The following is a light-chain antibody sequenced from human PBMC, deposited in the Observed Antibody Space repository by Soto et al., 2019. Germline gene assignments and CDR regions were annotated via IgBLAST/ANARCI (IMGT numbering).Light chain of an antibody. V-gene: IGKV2D-29*01. CDR3: IQTIQLPWT. Sequence: DTVMTKPPLSLSFTFGPPTSISCKSRRSLLNSDGQSYLFWYLQKPGQPPQLLIYQVSNPFSGFPDRFSGSGSGTDFTLKISRAEAEDVGIYYCIQTIQLPWTFGQGSKVDIK. CDR2: QVS. J-gene: IGKJ1*01. CDR1: RSLLNSDGQSY.